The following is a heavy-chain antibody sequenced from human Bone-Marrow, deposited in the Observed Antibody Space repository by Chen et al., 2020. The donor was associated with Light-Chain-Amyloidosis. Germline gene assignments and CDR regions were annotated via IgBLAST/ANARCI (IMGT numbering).Heavy chain of an antibody. D-gene: IGHD6-13*01. CDR1: GFDFRSYA. Sequence: EVQLVESGGGLLQRGGSLRHSCAASGFDFRSYAMSWVRKAPGKRLEWVYTIIGSGGSRYYGYSVKGRLTISRDNSKNALFLQMNSLRAEDTAVYYCAKGGDSSSWYEFDYWVQGTLVTVSS. V-gene: IGHV3-23*04. J-gene: IGHJ4*02. CDR3: AKGGDSSSWYEFDY. CDR2: IIGSGGSR.